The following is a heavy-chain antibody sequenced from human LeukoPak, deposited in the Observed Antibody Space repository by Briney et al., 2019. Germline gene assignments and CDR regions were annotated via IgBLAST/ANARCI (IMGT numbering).Heavy chain of an antibody. CDR2: IIPIFGTA. D-gene: IGHD6-19*01. V-gene: IGHV1-69*06. CDR3: ASTFGYSSGWYGDFQH. J-gene: IGHJ1*01. Sequence: ASVKVSCKASGGTFSSYAISWVRQDPGQGLEWMGGIIPIFGTANYAQKFQGRVTITADKSTSTAYMALSSLRSEATAVYHCASTFGYSSGWYGDFQHSGQGAPVTASS. CDR1: GGTFSSYA.